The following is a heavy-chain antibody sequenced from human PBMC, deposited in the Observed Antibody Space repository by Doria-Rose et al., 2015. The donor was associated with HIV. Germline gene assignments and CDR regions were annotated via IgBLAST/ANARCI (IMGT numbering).Heavy chain of an antibody. CDR3: ARVLSGTYDY. CDR2: IFYTGST. V-gene: IGHV4-59*01. J-gene: IGHJ4*02. D-gene: IGHD1-26*01. Sequence: KGLEYIGDIFYTGSTNYSPSLKSRVSISIDTSKNKLSLRLSSVTAADTAVYYCARVLSGTYDYWGQGTLVTVSS.